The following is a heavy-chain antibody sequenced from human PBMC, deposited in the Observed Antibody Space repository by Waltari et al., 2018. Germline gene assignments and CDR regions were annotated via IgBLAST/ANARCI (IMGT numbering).Heavy chain of an antibody. D-gene: IGHD7-27*01. CDR1: NGPSIAYS. V-gene: IGHV4-34*01. CDR2: ISHSGVP. J-gene: IGHJ5*02. CDR3: ARTWGNSPPLGWLDP. Sequence: QVQLHQWGAGLLKPSEPLSLTCAVSNGPSIAYSWTWIRQTPGKGLEWIGEISHSGVPHYNPSFRSRVSMSVDTIRKRFSLKLTSVTVADTAVYFCARTWGNSPPLGWLDPWGQGTRVTVSS.